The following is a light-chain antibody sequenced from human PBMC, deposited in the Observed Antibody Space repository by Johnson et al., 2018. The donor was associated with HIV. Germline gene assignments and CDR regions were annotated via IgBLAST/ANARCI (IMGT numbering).Light chain of an antibody. V-gene: IGLV1-51*01. CDR3: GTWDSSLSVYV. Sequence: QSVLTQPPSVSAAPGQKVIISCSGGSSDIGNNYVSWYQHLPGTAPKLLIYDNNKRPSGIPDRFSGSKSGTSATLGITGLQTGDEADYYCGTWDSSLSVYVFATGTKVTVL. CDR1: SSDIGNNY. CDR2: DNN. J-gene: IGLJ1*01.